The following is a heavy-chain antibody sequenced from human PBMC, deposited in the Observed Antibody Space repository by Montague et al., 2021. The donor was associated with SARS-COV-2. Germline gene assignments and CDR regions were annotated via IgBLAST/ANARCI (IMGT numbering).Heavy chain of an antibody. D-gene: IGHD5-24*01. V-gene: IGHV4-59*01. CDR2: TLYSGST. J-gene: IGHJ3*02. CDR1: GDSINNYY. CDR3: ARLSGYNPFDAFDI. Sequence: SETLSLTCTVSGDSINNYYWSWIRQPPGKGLEWIGNTLYSGSTMXNPSLKSRVTISVDTSKNQFSLNLSSVTAADPAVYFCARLSGYNPFDAFDIWGPGTMVTVSS.